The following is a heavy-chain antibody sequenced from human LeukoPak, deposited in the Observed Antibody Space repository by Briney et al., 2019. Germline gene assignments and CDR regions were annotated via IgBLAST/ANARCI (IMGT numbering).Heavy chain of an antibody. D-gene: IGHD4-17*01. J-gene: IGHJ4*02. CDR3: ARRKRGTTVNFDY. CDR2: IYYSGST. V-gene: IGHV4-59*01. CDR1: GGSISSYY. Sequence: SETLSLTCTVPGGSISSYYWSWIRQPPGKGLEWIGYIYYSGSTNYNPSLKSRVTISVDTSKNQFSLKLSSVTAADTAVYYCARRKRGTTVNFDYWGQGTLVTVSS.